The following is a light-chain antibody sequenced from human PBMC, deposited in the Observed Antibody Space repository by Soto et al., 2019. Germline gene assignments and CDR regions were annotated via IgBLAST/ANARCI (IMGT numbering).Light chain of an antibody. Sequence: DIQMTQSPSTLSASVGDRVTIICRASQSISSWLAWYQQKPGQAPSLLIYKASSLESGVPSRFSGSGSGTEFTLTISSLQPDDFATYYCQQYSTYWTFGQGTKVDIK. J-gene: IGKJ1*01. V-gene: IGKV1-5*03. CDR3: QQYSTYWT. CDR2: KAS. CDR1: QSISSW.